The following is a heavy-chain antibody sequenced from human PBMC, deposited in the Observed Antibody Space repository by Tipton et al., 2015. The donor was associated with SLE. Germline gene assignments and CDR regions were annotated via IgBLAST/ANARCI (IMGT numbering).Heavy chain of an antibody. J-gene: IGHJ4*02. CDR1: GYSISIDYR. CDR3: ARQVAGVARDYFDY. D-gene: IGHD2-15*01. CDR2: IYHSGST. V-gene: IGHV4-38-2*01. Sequence: TLSLTCGVSGYSISIDYRWGWIRQSPEKGREWIGCIYHSGSTYYNPSLKSRVTISLDTSKNQFSLRLSSVTATDTGVYSCARQVAGVARDYFDYWGQGTLVTVSS.